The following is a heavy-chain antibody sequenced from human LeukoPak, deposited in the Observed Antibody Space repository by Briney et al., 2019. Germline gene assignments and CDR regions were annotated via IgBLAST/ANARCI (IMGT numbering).Heavy chain of an antibody. CDR3: ASEFKWELQD. CDR1: GFTFSSYS. J-gene: IGHJ4*02. V-gene: IGHV3-21*01. D-gene: IGHD1-26*01. Sequence: GGSLRLSCAASGFTFSSYSLNWVRQAPGKGLEWVSSISSSGNYIYYAGSVKGRFTISRDSAKNSLYLQMNSLRAEDTAVYYCASEFKWELQDWGQGTLVTVSS. CDR2: ISSSGNYI.